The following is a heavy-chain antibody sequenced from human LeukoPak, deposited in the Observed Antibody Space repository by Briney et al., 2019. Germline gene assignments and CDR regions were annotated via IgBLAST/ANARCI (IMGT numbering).Heavy chain of an antibody. V-gene: IGHV3-53*01. Sequence: PGGSLRLSCAASGFTVSSNYMSWVRQAPGKGLEWVSVIYSGGSTYYADSVKGRFTISRDNSKNTLYLQMNSLRAEDTAMYYCARGRSGSAWDLFDYWGQRTLVTVSS. CDR2: IYSGGST. CDR3: ARGRSGSAWDLFDY. D-gene: IGHD1-26*01. CDR1: GFTVSSNY. J-gene: IGHJ4*02.